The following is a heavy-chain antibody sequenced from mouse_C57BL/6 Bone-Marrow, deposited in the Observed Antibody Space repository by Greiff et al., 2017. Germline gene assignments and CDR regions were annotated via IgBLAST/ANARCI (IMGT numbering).Heavy chain of an antibody. CDR1: GYSFTGYY. CDR2: INPSTGGT. CDR3: ARTPITTAPYAMDY. V-gene: IGHV1-42*01. Sequence: VQLKESGPELVKPGASVKISCKASGYSFTGYYMNWVQQSPEKSLEWIGEINPSTGGTTYTQKFKAKATVTVDKSSSTTYMQRKSLTSEDSAVYYCARTPITTAPYAMDYWGQGTSVTVSS. J-gene: IGHJ4*01. D-gene: IGHD1-1*01.